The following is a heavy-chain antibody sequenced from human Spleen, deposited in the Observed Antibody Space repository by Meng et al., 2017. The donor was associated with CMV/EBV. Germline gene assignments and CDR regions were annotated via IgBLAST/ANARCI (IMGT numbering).Heavy chain of an antibody. CDR3: ARALGYDSSEFDY. V-gene: IGHV3-21*01. J-gene: IGHJ4*02. CDR1: GYTFSSYS. Sequence: GGSLRLSCRASGYTFSSYSMSWVRQAPGKGLEWVSSISSSSSYIYYADSVKGRFTISRDNAKNSLYLQMNSLRAEDTAVYYCARALGYDSSEFDYWGQGTLVTVSS. CDR2: ISSSSSYI. D-gene: IGHD3-22*01.